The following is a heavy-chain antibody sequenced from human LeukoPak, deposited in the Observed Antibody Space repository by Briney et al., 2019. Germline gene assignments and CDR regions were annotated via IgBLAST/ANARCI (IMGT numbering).Heavy chain of an antibody. D-gene: IGHD3-22*01. J-gene: IGHJ4*02. CDR3: ASQWGYYDSSGPPGI. CDR1: TGSISSYY. V-gene: IGHV4-59*08. Sequence: PSETLSFTCTVSTGSISSYYWSWIRQPPGKGLEWIGDIYYSGSTWYNPSLKSRVTMSVDTSKNQFSLKVSSVTAADTAVYYCASQWGYYDSSGPPGIWGQGTLVTVSS. CDR2: IYYSGST.